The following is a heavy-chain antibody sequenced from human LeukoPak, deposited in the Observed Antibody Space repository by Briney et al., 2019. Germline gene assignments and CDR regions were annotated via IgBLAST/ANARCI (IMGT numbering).Heavy chain of an antibody. CDR3: ARISGPYYYAMDV. V-gene: IGHV4-39*01. J-gene: IGHJ6*02. CDR2: FYHYSGGT. D-gene: IGHD3-10*01. Sequence: PSETLSLTCSVSWGSITGSSYYWAWIRQLPGKGLEWIGSFYHYSGGTYYNPSFKSRVTISVDTSKNQFSLKLSSVTATDTAVYYWARISGPYYYAMDVWGQGTAVTVSS. CDR1: WGSITGSSYY.